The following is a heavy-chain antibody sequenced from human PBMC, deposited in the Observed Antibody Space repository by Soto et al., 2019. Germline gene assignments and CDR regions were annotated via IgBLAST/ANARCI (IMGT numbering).Heavy chain of an antibody. Sequence: GGSLRLSCAASGFTFSSYAMSWVRQAPGKGLEWVSAISGSGGSTYYADSVKGRFTISRDNSKNTLYLQMNSLRAEDTAVYYCAKDDFGMVRGVIIEAGYWFDPWGQGTLVTVSS. CDR2: ISGSGGST. J-gene: IGHJ5*02. V-gene: IGHV3-23*01. CDR1: GFTFSSYA. CDR3: AKDDFGMVRGVIIEAGYWFDP. D-gene: IGHD3-10*01.